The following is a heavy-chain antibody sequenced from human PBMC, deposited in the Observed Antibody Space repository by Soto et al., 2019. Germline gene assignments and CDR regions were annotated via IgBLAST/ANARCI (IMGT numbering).Heavy chain of an antibody. CDR3: ARGLDFWSGYYWYYYYYYGMDV. CDR2: INAGNGNT. V-gene: IGHV1-3*01. J-gene: IGHJ6*02. Sequence: GASVKVSCKASGYTFTSYAMHWVRQAPGQRLEWMGWINAGNGNTKYSQKFQGRVTITRDTSASTAYMELSSLRSEDTAVYYCARGLDFWSGYYWYYYYYYGMDVWGQGTTVTVSS. D-gene: IGHD3-3*01. CDR1: GYTFTSYA.